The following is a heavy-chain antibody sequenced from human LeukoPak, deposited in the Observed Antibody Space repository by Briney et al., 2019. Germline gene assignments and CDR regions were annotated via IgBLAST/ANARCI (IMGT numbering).Heavy chain of an antibody. J-gene: IGHJ6*02. D-gene: IGHD3-10*01. Sequence: GGSLRLSCAASGFTFSRYSMNWVRQAPGKGLEWVALIWYDGTNTYYADSVKGRFTISRDSSKSTLFLQMDSLRAEDTAVYYCARERYGSGLGGMDVWGQGTTVTVSS. CDR1: GFTFSRYS. CDR3: ARERYGSGLGGMDV. V-gene: IGHV3-33*08. CDR2: IWYDGTNT.